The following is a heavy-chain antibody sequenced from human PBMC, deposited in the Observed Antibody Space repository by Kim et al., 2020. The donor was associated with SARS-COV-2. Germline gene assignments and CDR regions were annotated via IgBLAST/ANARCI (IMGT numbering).Heavy chain of an antibody. CDR3: TTEIRWEAFSSDY. D-gene: IGHD1-26*01. V-gene: IGHV3-15*01. Sequence: GGSLRLSCAASGFTFSNTWMSWVRQAPGKGLDWVGRIKSKSDGGTTDYAAPVKGRFTISRDDSKNTLYLQMNSLKTEDTAVYYCTTEIRWEAFSSDYWGQGTLVTVSS. J-gene: IGHJ4*02. CDR1: GFTFSNTW. CDR2: IKSKSDGGTT.